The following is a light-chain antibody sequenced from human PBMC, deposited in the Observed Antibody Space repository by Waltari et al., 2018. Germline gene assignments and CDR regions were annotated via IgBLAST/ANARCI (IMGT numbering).Light chain of an antibody. Sequence: SALTPPDSVSGSPGQSLTISCSGISSVSGAYDSVSWYQQNPGKAPKVIIYDVTSRPSGVSNRFSGSKSGSSASLTISGLQPEDEADYYCSSFTTSTTGIFGGGTRLTVL. V-gene: IGLV2-14*01. CDR3: SSFTTSTTGI. CDR1: SSVSGAYDS. J-gene: IGLJ2*01. CDR2: DVT.